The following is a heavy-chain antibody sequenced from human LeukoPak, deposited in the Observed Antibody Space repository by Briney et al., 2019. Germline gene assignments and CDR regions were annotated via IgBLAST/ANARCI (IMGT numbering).Heavy chain of an antibody. V-gene: IGHV3-7*01. CDR3: ARQAGVT. D-gene: IGHD6-19*01. CDR2: IKGDASEK. J-gene: IGHJ5*02. CDR1: GFTINNYW. Sequence: GGSLRLSCAVSGFTINNYWMTWYRQAPGKGLECVAHIKGDASEKHYVDSVKGRFTISRDNAENSLYLQMNSLRAEDTAVYYCARQAGVTWGQGTLVTVSS.